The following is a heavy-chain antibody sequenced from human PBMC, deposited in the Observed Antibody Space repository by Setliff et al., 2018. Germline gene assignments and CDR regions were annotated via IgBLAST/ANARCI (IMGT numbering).Heavy chain of an antibody. CDR3: ARYSKLPHAFDI. CDR2: SRDKASSYTT. Sequence: GGSLRLSCAASGFIFSDHYMDWVRQAPGRGLEWVARSRDKASSYTTEYAASVKGRFTIARDNSKNSLYLQMNSLKTEDTAMYYCARYSKLPHAFDIWGQGTMVTVSS. D-gene: IGHD2-21*01. J-gene: IGHJ3*02. CDR1: GFIFSDHY. V-gene: IGHV3-72*01.